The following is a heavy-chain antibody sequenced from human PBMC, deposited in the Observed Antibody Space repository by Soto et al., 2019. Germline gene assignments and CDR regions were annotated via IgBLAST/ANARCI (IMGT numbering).Heavy chain of an antibody. CDR2: ISGSGGST. J-gene: IGHJ4*02. CDR1: GFTFSSYA. CDR3: AKGFYDFWSGYPSIDY. Sequence: EVQLLESGGGLVQPGGSLRLSCAASGFTFSSYAMSWVRQAPGKGLEWVPAISGSGGSTYYADSVKGRFTISRDNSKNTLYLQMNSLRAEDTAVYYCAKGFYDFWSGYPSIDYWGQGTLVTVSS. V-gene: IGHV3-23*01. D-gene: IGHD3-3*01.